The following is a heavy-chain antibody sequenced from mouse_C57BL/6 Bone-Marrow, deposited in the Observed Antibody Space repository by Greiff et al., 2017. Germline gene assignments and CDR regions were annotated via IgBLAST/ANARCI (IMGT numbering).Heavy chain of an antibody. CDR3: ARQITSFDY. CDR2: ISSGGSYT. J-gene: IGHJ2*01. CDR1: GFTFSSYG. Sequence: EVNVVESGGDLVKPGGSLKLSCAASGFTFSSYGMSWVRQTPDKRLEWVATISSGGSYTYYPDSVKGRFTISRDNAKNTLYLQMSSLKSEDTAMYYCARQITSFDYWGQGTTLTVSS. V-gene: IGHV5-6*01. D-gene: IGHD1-1*01.